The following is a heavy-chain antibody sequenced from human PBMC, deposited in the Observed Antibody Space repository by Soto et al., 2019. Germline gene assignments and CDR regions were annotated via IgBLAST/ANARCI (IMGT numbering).Heavy chain of an antibody. CDR3: AVGYYDFWSGYTTLTYYFDY. D-gene: IGHD3-3*01. Sequence: SQTLSLTCVISGDSVSSNSAAWNWIRQSPSRGLEWLGRTYYRSKWYNDYAVSVKSRITINPDTSKNQFSLQLNSVTPEDTAVYYCAVGYYDFWSGYTTLTYYFDYWGQGILGNVYS. J-gene: IGHJ4*02. V-gene: IGHV6-1*01. CDR1: GDSVSSNSAA. CDR2: TYYRSKWYN.